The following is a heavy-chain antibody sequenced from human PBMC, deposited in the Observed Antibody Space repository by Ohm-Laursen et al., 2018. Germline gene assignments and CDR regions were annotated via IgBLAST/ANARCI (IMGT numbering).Heavy chain of an antibody. V-gene: IGHV4-34*01. D-gene: IGHD2-15*01. J-gene: IGHJ4*02. CDR3: AKVAVAAHFDY. Sequence: SDTLSLTCVVSGGSISAYYWTWIRQPPGKGLEWIGEINHGGSANYNPSLKSRVTISVDTSKNQFSLKLTSVTAADTAVYYCAKVAVAAHFDYWGQGTLVTVSS. CDR2: INHGGSA. CDR1: GGSISAYY.